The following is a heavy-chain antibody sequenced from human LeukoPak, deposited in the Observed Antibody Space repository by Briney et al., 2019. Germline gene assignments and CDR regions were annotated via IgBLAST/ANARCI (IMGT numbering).Heavy chain of an antibody. V-gene: IGHV4-39*07. CDR3: ARAKWFGVDY. Sequence: SETLSLTCTVSGGSISSSSYYWGWIRQPPGKGLEWIGSIYYSGSTYYNPSLKSRVTISVDTSKNQFSLKLSSVTAADTAVYYCARAKWFGVDYWGQGTLVTVSS. CDR1: GGSISSSSYY. CDR2: IYYSGST. J-gene: IGHJ4*02. D-gene: IGHD3-10*01.